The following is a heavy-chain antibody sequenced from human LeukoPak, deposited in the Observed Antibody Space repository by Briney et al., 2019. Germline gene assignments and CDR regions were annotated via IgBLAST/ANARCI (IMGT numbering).Heavy chain of an antibody. Sequence: GGSLRLSCAASGFTFSSYAMNWVRQAPGKGLEWVSAISGSGGSTYYADSVKGRFTISRDNSKNTLYLQMNSLRAEDTAVYYCAKLLGSGSYYYYYYYGMDVWGKGTTVTVSS. CDR2: ISGSGGST. V-gene: IGHV3-23*01. J-gene: IGHJ6*04. CDR3: AKLLGSGSYYYYYYYGMDV. D-gene: IGHD3-10*01. CDR1: GFTFSSYA.